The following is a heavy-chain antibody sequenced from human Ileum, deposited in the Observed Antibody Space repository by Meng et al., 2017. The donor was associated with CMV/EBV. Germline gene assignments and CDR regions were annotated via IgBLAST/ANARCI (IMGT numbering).Heavy chain of an antibody. CDR3: AKNTYDFPFYGLDV. V-gene: IGHV3-23*01. D-gene: IGHD3-3*01. CDR1: GFTFSIRA. CDR2: LSATGHST. Sequence: SCAASGFTFSIRAMNWVRQAPGKGLEWVSALSATGHSTYYADSVKGRFTISRDNSKNTVSLQMNSLRVEDTAIYYCAKNTYDFPFYGLDVWGQGTTVTVSS. J-gene: IGHJ6*02.